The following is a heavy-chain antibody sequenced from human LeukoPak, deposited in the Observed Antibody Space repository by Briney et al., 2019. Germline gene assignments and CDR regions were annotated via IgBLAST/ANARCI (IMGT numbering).Heavy chain of an antibody. CDR1: GGTFSSYA. Sequence: SVKVSCKASGGTFSSYAISWVRQAPGQGLEWMGGIIPIFGTANYAQKFQGRVTITADESTSTAYMELSSLRSEDTAVYYCARDLAAAGPGGDDYWGQGTLVTVSS. CDR2: IIPIFGTA. J-gene: IGHJ4*02. D-gene: IGHD6-13*01. CDR3: ARDLAAAGPGGDDY. V-gene: IGHV1-69*13.